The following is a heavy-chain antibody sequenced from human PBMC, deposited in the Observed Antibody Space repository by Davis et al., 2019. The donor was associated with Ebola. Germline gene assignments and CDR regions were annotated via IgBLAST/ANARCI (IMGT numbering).Heavy chain of an antibody. V-gene: IGHV3-23*01. J-gene: IGHJ4*02. CDR2: ISFNGAGT. CDR1: GLTFSHYG. Sequence: PGGSLRLSCVVSGLTFSHYGMAWVRQAPGKGLEWVSSISFNGAGTHYADSVKGRFTISRDDSKNTMYLHMSSLRAEDTAVYYCATEDWGPDIWGQGTLVTVSS. CDR3: ATEDWGPDI. D-gene: IGHD7-27*01.